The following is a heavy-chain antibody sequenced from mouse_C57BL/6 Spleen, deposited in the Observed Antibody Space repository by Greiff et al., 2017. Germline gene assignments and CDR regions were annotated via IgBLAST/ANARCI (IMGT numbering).Heavy chain of an antibody. CDR3: ARRDPYYDYDEDAMDY. D-gene: IGHD2-4*01. CDR1: GYTFTDYY. CDR2: INPNNGGT. J-gene: IGHJ4*01. V-gene: IGHV1-26*01. Sequence: EVQLQQSGPELVKPGASVKISCKASGYTFTDYYMNWVKQSPGKSLEWIGDINPNNGGTSYNQKFKGKATLTVDKSSSTAYMELRSLTSEDSAVYYCARRDPYYDYDEDAMDYWGQGTSVTVSS.